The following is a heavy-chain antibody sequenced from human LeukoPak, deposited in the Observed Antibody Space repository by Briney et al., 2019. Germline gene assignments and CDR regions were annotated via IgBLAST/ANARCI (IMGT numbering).Heavy chain of an antibody. CDR2: IYTSGST. J-gene: IGHJ4*02. CDR3: ARDRYYYDSSGYRFDY. CDR1: GGSISSGDYY. V-gene: IGHV4-61*02. D-gene: IGHD3-22*01. Sequence: ASETLSLTCSVSGGSISSGDYYWSWIRQPAGKGLEWIGRIYTSGSTNYNPSLKSRVTMSVDTSKNQFSLKLSSVTAADTAVYYCARDRYYYDSSGYRFDYWGQGTLVTVSS.